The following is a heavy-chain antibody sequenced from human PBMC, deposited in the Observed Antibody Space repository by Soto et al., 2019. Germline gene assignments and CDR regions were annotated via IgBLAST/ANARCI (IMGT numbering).Heavy chain of an antibody. D-gene: IGHD6-19*01. CDR3: ASQAGFYYYYGMDV. CDR2: IYYSGYT. J-gene: IGHJ6*02. CDR1: GGSISSSSYY. Sequence: SETLSLTCTVSGGSISSSSYYWGWIRQPPGKGLEWIGSIYYSGYTYYNPSLKSRVTISVDTSKNQFSLKLSSVTAADTAVYYCASQAGFYYYYGMDVWGQGTTVTVSS. V-gene: IGHV4-39*01.